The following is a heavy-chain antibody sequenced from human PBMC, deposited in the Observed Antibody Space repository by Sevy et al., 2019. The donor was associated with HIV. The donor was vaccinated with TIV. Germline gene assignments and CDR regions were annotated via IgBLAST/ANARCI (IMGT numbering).Heavy chain of an antibody. D-gene: IGHD5-12*01. J-gene: IGHJ4*02. V-gene: IGHV1-2*06. Sequence: ASVKVSCRASGYTFAVYYLHWVRQAPGQGLEWMGRINPNTGVTNYAQKFQGRVTMTRDTSITTAYMELRRLGSDDTAVYYCAVLATISSFDYWGQGSLVTVSS. CDR3: AVLATISSFDY. CDR1: GYTFAVYY. CDR2: INPNTGVT.